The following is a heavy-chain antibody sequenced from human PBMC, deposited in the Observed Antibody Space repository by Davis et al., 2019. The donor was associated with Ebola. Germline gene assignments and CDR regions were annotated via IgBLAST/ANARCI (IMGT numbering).Heavy chain of an antibody. Sequence: GESLKISCAASGFTFRNYWMHWVRQAPGKGLVWVSRINSDGSTTNYADSVKGRFTISRDNAKNSLYLQMNSLRVEDTAMYYCAREMRGTADSHWGQGTLVTVSS. J-gene: IGHJ4*02. V-gene: IGHV3-74*01. D-gene: IGHD1/OR15-1a*01. CDR3: AREMRGTADSH. CDR1: GFTFRNYW. CDR2: INSDGSTT.